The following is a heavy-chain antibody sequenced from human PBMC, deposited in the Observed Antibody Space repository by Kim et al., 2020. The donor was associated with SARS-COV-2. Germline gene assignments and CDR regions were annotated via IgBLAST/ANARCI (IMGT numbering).Heavy chain of an antibody. CDR3: ARDIGYGSGNYYNIFHAFDI. Sequence: SETLSLTCTVSGGSISSGGYYWSWIRQHPGKGLEWIGYIYYSGSTYYNPSLKSRVTISVDTSKNQFSLKLSSVTAADTAVYYCARDIGYGSGNYYNIFHAFDIWGQGTMVTVSS. CDR1: GGSISSGGYY. J-gene: IGHJ3*02. V-gene: IGHV4-31*03. CDR2: IYYSGST. D-gene: IGHD3-10*01.